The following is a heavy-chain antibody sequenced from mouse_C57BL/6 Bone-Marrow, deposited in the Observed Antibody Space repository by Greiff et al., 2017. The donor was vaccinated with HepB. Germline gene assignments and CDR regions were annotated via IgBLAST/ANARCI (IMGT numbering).Heavy chain of an antibody. J-gene: IGHJ1*03. V-gene: IGHV1-64*01. CDR2: IHPNSGST. D-gene: IGHD1-1*01. CDR3: ARKDYYGSSHWYFDV. Sequence: QVQLQQPGAELVKPGASVKLSCKASGYTFTSYCMHWVKQRPGQGLEWIGMIHPNSGSTNYNEKFKSKATLTVDKSSSTAYMQLSSLTSEDSAVYYCARKDYYGSSHWYFDVWGTGTTVTVSS. CDR1: GYTFTSYC.